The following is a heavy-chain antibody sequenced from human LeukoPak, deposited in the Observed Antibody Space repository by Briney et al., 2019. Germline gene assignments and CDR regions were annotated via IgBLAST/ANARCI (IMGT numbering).Heavy chain of an antibody. CDR1: GFTFSSHD. CDR3: AKPFTISGATDAFDI. V-gene: IGHV3-21*01. J-gene: IGHJ3*02. D-gene: IGHD3-3*01. CDR2: ITTATSSYI. Sequence: GGSLRLSCAASGFTFSSHDMNWVRQAPGKGLEWVSSITTATSSYIYYADSVKGRFTISRDNAKNSLYLQMNSLRAEDTAVYYCAKPFTISGATDAFDIWGQGTMVTVSS.